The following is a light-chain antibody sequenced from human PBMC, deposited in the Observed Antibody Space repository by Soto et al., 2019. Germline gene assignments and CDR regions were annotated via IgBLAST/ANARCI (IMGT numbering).Light chain of an antibody. J-gene: IGKJ2*01. CDR3: QQYDSTPFT. CDR1: QSVRNSF. V-gene: IGKV3-20*01. CDR2: GAS. Sequence: EIVSTQSPGTLSLSPGERATLSCRASQSVRNSFLAWYQQKPGQAPRLLIYGASSRAAGVPDRISGSGSGTDFTLSISRLEPEDFVVYHCQQYDSTPFTFGQGTKLEIK.